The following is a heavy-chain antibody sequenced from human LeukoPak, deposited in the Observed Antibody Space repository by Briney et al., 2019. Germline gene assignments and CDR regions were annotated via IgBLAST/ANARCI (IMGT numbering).Heavy chain of an antibody. CDR3: ARDATDGSNDY. CDR1: GFTLSDYY. J-gene: IGHJ4*02. V-gene: IGHV3-11*04. D-gene: IGHD2-15*01. CDR2: IGSSGSTR. Sequence: GGSLRLSCAASGFTLSDYYMSWIRQAPGKGLEWVSYIGSSGSTRYYADSVKGRFTISRDNAKNSLSLQMNSLRAEDTAVYYCARDATDGSNDYWGQGTLVTVSS.